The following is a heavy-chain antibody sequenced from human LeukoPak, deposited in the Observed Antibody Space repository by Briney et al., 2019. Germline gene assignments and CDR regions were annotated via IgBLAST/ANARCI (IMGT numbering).Heavy chain of an antibody. V-gene: IGHV1-46*01. Sequence: ASVKVSCKASGYTFTSYGISWVRQAPGQGLEWMGIINPSGGSTSYAQNFQGRVTMTRDTSTSTVYMELSSLRSEDTAVYYCARGYCSSTSCYDLADFDYWGQGTLVTVSS. CDR3: ARGYCSSTSCYDLADFDY. J-gene: IGHJ4*02. CDR1: GYTFTSYG. D-gene: IGHD2-2*01. CDR2: INPSGGST.